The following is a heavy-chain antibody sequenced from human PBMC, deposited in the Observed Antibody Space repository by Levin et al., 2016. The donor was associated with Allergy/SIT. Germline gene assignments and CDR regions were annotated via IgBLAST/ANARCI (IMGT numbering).Heavy chain of an antibody. CDR1: GGSISSGGYY. V-gene: IGHV4-31*03. CDR2: IYYSGST. J-gene: IGHJ4*02. Sequence: SETLSLTCTVSGGSISSGGYYWSWIRQHPGKGLEWIGYIYYSGSTYYNPSLKSRVTISVDTSKNQFSLKLSSVTAADTAVYYCARNTMVRGVMGPGDYWGQGTLVTVSS. D-gene: IGHD3-10*01. CDR3: ARNTMVRGVMGPGDY.